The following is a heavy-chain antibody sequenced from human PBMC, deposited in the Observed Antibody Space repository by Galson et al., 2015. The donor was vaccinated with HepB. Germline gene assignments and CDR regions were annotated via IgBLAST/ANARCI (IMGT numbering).Heavy chain of an antibody. CDR1: GFTFSSYG. J-gene: IGHJ3*02. Sequence: SLRLSCAASGFTFSSYGMHWVRQAPGKGLEWVAVIWYDGSNKYYADSVRGRFTISRDNSKNTLYLQMNSLRAEDTAVYYCAREAVIRWIQLWLPSGAFDIWGQGTMVTVSS. D-gene: IGHD5-18*01. V-gene: IGHV3-33*08. CDR3: AREAVIRWIQLWLPSGAFDI. CDR2: IWYDGSNK.